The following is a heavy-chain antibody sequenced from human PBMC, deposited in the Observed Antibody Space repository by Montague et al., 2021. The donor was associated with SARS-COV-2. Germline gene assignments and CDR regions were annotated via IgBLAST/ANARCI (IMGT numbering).Heavy chain of an antibody. CDR2: XDWDDDK. J-gene: IGHJ4*02. CDR1: GFSLSTSGMC. Sequence: PAPVKPTQTLTLTCTFSGFSLSTSGMCVSWIRQPPGKALEWLALXDWDDDKYYSTSLKTRLTISKDTSKNQVVLTMTNMDPVDTATYYCARSFSIFGVVIIPAYFDYWGQGTLVTVSS. V-gene: IGHV2-70*01. CDR3: ARSFSIFGVVIIPAYFDY. D-gene: IGHD3-3*01.